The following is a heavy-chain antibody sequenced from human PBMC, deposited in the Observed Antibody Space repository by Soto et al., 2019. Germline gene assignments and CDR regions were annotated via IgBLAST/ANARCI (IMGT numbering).Heavy chain of an antibody. D-gene: IGHD5-18*01. CDR2: IYYSGST. Sequence: QVQLQESGPGLVKPSQTLSLTCTVSGGSISSGGYYWSWIRQHPGKGLEWIGYIYYSGSTYYNPSLKRRVTITVDTSKNQFSLKLSSVTAADTAVYDCARDLVPQLWFHYWGQGTLVTVSS. J-gene: IGHJ4*02. CDR3: ARDLVPQLWFHY. CDR1: GGSISSGGYY. V-gene: IGHV4-31*03.